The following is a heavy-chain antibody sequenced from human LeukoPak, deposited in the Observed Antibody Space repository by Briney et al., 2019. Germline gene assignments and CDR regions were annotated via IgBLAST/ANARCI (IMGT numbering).Heavy chain of an antibody. J-gene: IGHJ5*02. Sequence: SETLSLTCTVSGASISSYYWSWIRQPPGKGLEWIGSIYHSGSTYYNPSLKSRVTISVDTSKNQFSLKLSSVTAADTAVYYCARVVVVAATVPWFDPWGQGTLVTVSS. V-gene: IGHV4-38-2*02. CDR1: GASISSYY. CDR2: IYHSGST. D-gene: IGHD2-15*01. CDR3: ARVVVVAATVPWFDP.